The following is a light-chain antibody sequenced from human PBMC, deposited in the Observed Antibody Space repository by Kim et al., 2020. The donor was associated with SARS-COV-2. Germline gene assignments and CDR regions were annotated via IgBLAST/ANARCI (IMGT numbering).Light chain of an antibody. V-gene: IGLV1-40*01. J-gene: IGLJ1*01. Sequence: QSVLTQPPSVSGAPGQRVTISCTGSSTNIGAGYDVHWYQQLPRSAPKLLIYDNTNRPSGVPDRFSGSNSGTSASLAITGLQAEDEADYYCQSYDSSLSGFYVFGTGTKVTVL. CDR1: STNIGAGYD. CDR3: QSYDSSLSGFYV. CDR2: DNT.